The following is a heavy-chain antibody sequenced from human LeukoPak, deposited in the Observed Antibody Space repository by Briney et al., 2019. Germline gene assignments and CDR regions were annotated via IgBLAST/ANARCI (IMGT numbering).Heavy chain of an antibody. CDR2: INHSGST. D-gene: IGHD1-26*01. CDR1: GGSFSGYY. CDR3: ARDRRSIVGTNDAFDI. Sequence: KSSETLSLTCAVYGGSFSGYYWSWIRQPPGKGLEWIGEINHSGSTNYNPSLKSRVTISVDTSKNQFSLKLSSVTAADTAVYYCARDRRSIVGTNDAFDIWGQGTMVTVSS. V-gene: IGHV4-34*01. J-gene: IGHJ3*02.